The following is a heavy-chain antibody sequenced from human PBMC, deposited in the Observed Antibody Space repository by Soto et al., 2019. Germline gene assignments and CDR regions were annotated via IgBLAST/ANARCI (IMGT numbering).Heavy chain of an antibody. J-gene: IGHJ4*02. Sequence: EVQLVESGGGLVQPGGSLRLSCADSGFSVRNIYMTWVRQAPGKGLEWVSVISSAGNTYYADSVKGRFSISRDNSKNTLYLEMNSLRVGDTAVYYCARDILGGSYDFCHGGQGTLVTVSS. D-gene: IGHD3-3*01. CDR1: GFSVRNIY. CDR3: ARDILGGSYDFCH. V-gene: IGHV3-66*01. CDR2: ISSAGNT.